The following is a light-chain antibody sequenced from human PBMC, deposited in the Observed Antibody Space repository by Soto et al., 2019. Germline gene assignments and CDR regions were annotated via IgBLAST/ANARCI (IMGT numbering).Light chain of an antibody. V-gene: IGKV1-27*01. CDR1: QDISNY. CDR3: QQYGNSPLT. CDR2: AAS. Sequence: DIQMTQSPSSLSASVGDRVTITFRASQDISNYLAWYQQKPGKVPKLLIYAASTLQSGVPSRFSGSGSGTDFTLTISSLEPEDFAFYYCQQYGNSPLTFGGGTKVDIK. J-gene: IGKJ4*01.